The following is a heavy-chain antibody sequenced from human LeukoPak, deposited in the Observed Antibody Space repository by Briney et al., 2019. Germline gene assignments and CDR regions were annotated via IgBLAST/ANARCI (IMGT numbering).Heavy chain of an antibody. J-gene: IGHJ3*02. CDR1: GFTLSSYT. CDR2: ISNSGFYI. CDR3: VTDGASDI. Sequence: KSGGSLRLSCAASGFTLSSYTTNWVRQAPGKGLGWVSSISNSGFYIYYADSVKGRFVVSRDNANNSLYLQMNSLRDEDTAVYYCVTDGASDIWGQGTMVTVSS. V-gene: IGHV3-21*01.